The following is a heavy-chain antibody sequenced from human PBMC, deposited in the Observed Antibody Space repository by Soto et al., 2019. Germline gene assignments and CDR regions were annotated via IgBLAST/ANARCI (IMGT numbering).Heavy chain of an antibody. CDR1: GGTFSSYA. V-gene: IGHV1-69*06. J-gene: IGHJ6*02. D-gene: IGHD3-3*01. CDR2: IIPIFGTA. CDR3: ARARYRLLEWFTKDYYYYGMDV. Sequence: SVKVSCKASGGTFSSYAISWVRQAPGQGLEWMGGIIPIFGTANYAQKFQGRVTITADKSTSTAYMELSSLRSEDTAVYYCARARYRLLEWFTKDYYYYGMDVWGQGTTVTVSS.